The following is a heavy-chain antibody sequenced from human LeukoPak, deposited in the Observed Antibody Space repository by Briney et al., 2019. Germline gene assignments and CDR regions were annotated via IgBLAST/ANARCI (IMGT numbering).Heavy chain of an antibody. CDR3: AKDISGWYGSFAFDI. J-gene: IGHJ3*02. CDR1: GFTFSSYA. CDR2: ISGSGGST. D-gene: IGHD6-19*01. Sequence: PGGSLRLSCAASGFTFSSYAMSWVRQAPGKGLEWVSAISGSGGSTYYADSEKGRFTISRDNSKNTLYLQMNSLRAEDTAVYYCAKDISGWYGSFAFDIWGQGTMVTVSS. V-gene: IGHV3-23*01.